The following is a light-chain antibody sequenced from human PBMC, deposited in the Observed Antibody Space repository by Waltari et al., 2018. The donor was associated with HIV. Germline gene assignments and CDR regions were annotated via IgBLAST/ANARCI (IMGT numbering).Light chain of an antibody. Sequence: DTVFTHSPAPLSSAPGERANLPCTDSQSVSSSYLAWYQQNPGQAPRLLIYGASRRATGIPDRFSGSGSGTDFTLTISRLEPEDFAVYYCQQYGSSPPYTFGQGTKLEIK. CDR3: QQYGSSPPYT. CDR1: QSVSSSY. J-gene: IGKJ2*01. CDR2: GAS. V-gene: IGKV3-20*01.